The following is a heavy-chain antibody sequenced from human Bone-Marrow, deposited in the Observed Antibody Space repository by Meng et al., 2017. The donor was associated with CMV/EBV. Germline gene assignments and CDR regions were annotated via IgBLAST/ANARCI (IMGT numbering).Heavy chain of an antibody. D-gene: IGHD1-26*01. CDR3: ARDPGVGATPSYFDY. V-gene: IGHV3-21*01. J-gene: IGHJ4*02. Sequence: GGSLRLSCAASGFTFSSYSMNWVRQAPGKGLEWVSSISSSNSYIYYADSVKGRFTISRDNAKNSLYLQMNSLRAEDTAVYYCARDPGVGATPSYFDYWGQGTLVTVSS. CDR2: ISSSNSYI. CDR1: GFTFSSYS.